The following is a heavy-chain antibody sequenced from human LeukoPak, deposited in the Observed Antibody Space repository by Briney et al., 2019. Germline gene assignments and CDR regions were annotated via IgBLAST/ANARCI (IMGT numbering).Heavy chain of an antibody. D-gene: IGHD6-13*01. CDR2: IIPILGIA. Sequence: SVKVSCKASGGTFSSYAISWVRHAPGQGVEWMGRIIPILGIANYAQKFQGRVTITADKSTSTAYMELSSLRSEDTAVYYCARNYEQQAFDYWGQGTLVTVSS. J-gene: IGHJ4*02. CDR1: GGTFSSYA. V-gene: IGHV1-69*04. CDR3: ARNYEQQAFDY.